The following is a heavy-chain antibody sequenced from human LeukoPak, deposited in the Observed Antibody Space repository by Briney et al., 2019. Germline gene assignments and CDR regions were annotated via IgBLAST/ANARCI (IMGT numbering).Heavy chain of an antibody. CDR2: INPNSGGT. J-gene: IGHJ6*02. D-gene: IGHD3-3*01. Sequence: ASVKLSCKASGYTFTGYYMHWVRQAPGQGLEWMGWINPNSGGTNYAQKFQGRVTMTRDTSISTAHMELSRLRSDDTAVYYCASTRKKLDSYGMDVWGQGTTVTVSS. CDR3: ASTRKKLDSYGMDV. V-gene: IGHV1-2*02. CDR1: GYTFTGYY.